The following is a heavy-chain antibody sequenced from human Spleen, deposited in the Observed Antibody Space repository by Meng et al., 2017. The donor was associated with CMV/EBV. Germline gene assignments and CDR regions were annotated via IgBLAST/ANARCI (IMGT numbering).Heavy chain of an antibody. CDR3: ANSGLSGRTR. V-gene: IGHV3-7*01. J-gene: IGHJ4*02. CDR2: IKHDGTEK. CDR1: GYTFSDYW. Sequence: GGYLRLSCVGSGYTFSDYWMSWVRRAPGTGLEWVATIKHDGTEKYHVDSAKGRVTISRDNAKNSLFLQMDSLGAEDTAMYYCANSGLSGRTRWGQGTLVTVSS.